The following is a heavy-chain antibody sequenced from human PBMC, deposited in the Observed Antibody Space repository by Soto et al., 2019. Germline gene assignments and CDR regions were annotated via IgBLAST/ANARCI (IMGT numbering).Heavy chain of an antibody. V-gene: IGHV1-18*03. J-gene: IGHJ4*02. CDR1: GYTFTSYG. D-gene: IGHD2-2*01. CDR2: ISAYNGNT. CDR3: ASSVYGCSSTSCYGVYFDY. Sequence: QVQLVQSGAEVKKPGASVKVSCKASGYTFTSYGISWVRQAPGQGLEWMGWISAYNGNTNYAQKLQGRVTMTTDTSTSTAYMELRSLRSDDMAVYYCASSVYGCSSTSCYGVYFDYWGQGTLVTVSS.